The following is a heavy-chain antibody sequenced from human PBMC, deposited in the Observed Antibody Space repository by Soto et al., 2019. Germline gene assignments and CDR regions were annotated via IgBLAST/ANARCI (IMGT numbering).Heavy chain of an antibody. CDR1: GGTFSSYA. CDR2: IIPISGTA. Sequence: QVQLVQSGAEVKKPGSSVKVSCKASGGTFSSYAISWVRQAPGQGLEWMGGIIPISGTANYAQKFQGRVTITADESTITAYMEFSSLTSEDTAVYFCARSQGSSTSLEIYYYYYYGMDVWGQGTTVTVSS. V-gene: IGHV1-69*01. D-gene: IGHD2-2*01. CDR3: ARSQGSSTSLEIYYYYYYGMDV. J-gene: IGHJ6*02.